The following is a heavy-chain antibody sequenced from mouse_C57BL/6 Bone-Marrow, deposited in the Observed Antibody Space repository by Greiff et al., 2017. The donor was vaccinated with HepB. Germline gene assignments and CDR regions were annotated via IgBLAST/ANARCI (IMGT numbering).Heavy chain of an antibody. CDR3: ANYYGSRY. CDR1: GYAFSSSW. J-gene: IGHJ2*01. D-gene: IGHD1-1*01. CDR2: IYPGDGDT. V-gene: IGHV1-82*01. Sequence: QVTLKVSGPELVKPGASVKISCKASGYAFSSSWMNWVKQRPGKGLEWIGRIYPGDGDTNYNGKFKGKATLTADKSSSTAYMQLSSLTSEDSAVYFCANYYGSRYWGQGTTLTVSS.